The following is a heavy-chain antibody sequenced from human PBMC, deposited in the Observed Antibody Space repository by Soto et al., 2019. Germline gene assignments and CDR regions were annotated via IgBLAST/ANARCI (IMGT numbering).Heavy chain of an antibody. D-gene: IGHD5-12*01. V-gene: IGHV1-18*01. CDR2: ISAYNGNT. Sequence: QVQLVQSGAEVKKPGASVKVSCKASGYTFTSYGISWVRQAPGQGLEWMGWISAYNGNTNYAQKLQGRVTMTTDTPTSTAYMELRSLRSDDTAVYYCAREDIVATPDYYYGMAFWGQGTTVTVSS. J-gene: IGHJ6*02. CDR1: GYTFTSYG. CDR3: AREDIVATPDYYYGMAF.